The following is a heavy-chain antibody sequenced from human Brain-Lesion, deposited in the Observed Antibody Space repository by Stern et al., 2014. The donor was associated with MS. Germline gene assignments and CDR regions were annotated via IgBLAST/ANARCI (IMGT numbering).Heavy chain of an antibody. CDR3: ATGSPGAGGHYYRYRHFDY. D-gene: IGHD1-26*01. CDR1: GYTLTELS. J-gene: IGHJ4*02. Sequence: VQLVESGAEVKKPGASVKVSCKASGYTLTELSMHWVRQAPRKGLEWMGGFDPEDGEMIYAQKFQGRVPMTEDTSTDTAYMELNSLRSEDTAMYYCATGSPGAGGHYYRYRHFDYWGQGTLVTVSS. V-gene: IGHV1-24*01. CDR2: FDPEDGEM.